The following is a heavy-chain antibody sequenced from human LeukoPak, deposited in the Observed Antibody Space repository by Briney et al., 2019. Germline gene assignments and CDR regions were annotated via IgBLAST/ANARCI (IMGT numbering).Heavy chain of an antibody. D-gene: IGHD6-13*01. J-gene: IGHJ4*02. CDR1: GFTFSSYT. Sequence: GGSLRLPCAASGFTFSSYTMNWVRQAPGKGLEWVSSISGSSRHKYYADSVKGRFTISRDNAKNSLYLQMNSLRAEDTAVYHCARTANFAAGYYIDYWGQGTLVTVSS. CDR2: ISGSSRHK. V-gene: IGHV3-21*01. CDR3: ARTANFAAGYYIDY.